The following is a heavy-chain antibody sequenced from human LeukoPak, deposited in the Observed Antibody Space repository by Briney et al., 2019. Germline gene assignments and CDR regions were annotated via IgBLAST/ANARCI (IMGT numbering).Heavy chain of an antibody. CDR1: GGSISSYY. J-gene: IGHJ5*02. V-gene: IGHV4-4*07. D-gene: IGHD3-16*01. CDR2: IYTSGST. Sequence: SETLSLTCTVSGGSISSYYWSWIRQPAGKGLEWIGRIYTSGSTNYNPSLKSRVTISVDTSKNQFSLKVTSVTASDTAMYYCVRDHVSPGLSNWFDPWGQGTLVTVSS. CDR3: VRDHVSPGLSNWFDP.